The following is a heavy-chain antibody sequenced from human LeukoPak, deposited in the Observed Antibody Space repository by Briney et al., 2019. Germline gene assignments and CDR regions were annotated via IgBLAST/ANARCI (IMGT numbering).Heavy chain of an antibody. J-gene: IGHJ4*02. CDR2: FDPEDGET. D-gene: IGHD2-21*02. V-gene: IGHV1-24*01. CDR3: ATAPLMCGGDCRTDY. CDR1: GYTFTGYY. Sequence: ASVKVSCKASGYTFTGYYMHWVRQAPGQGLEWTGGFDPEDGETIYAQKFQGRVTMTEDTSTDTAYMALSSLRSEDTAVYYCATAPLMCGGDCRTDYWGQGTLVTVSS.